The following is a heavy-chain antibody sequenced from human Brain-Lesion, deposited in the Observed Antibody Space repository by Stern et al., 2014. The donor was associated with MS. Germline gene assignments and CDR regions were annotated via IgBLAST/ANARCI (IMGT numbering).Heavy chain of an antibody. CDR2: IKEDGSEK. J-gene: IGHJ1*01. CDR3: ARIGYSSSWYSPVGFFQH. V-gene: IGHV3-7*01. CDR1: GFTFNSYW. Sequence: EVQLVESGGGLVQPGGSLRLSCTASGFTFNSYWMSWVRQAPGKGLERVANIKEDGSEKYYVESVKGRFTVSRDNAKNSMYLQMNSLRVDDTATYYCARIGYSSSWYSPVGFFQHWGQGTLVTVSS. D-gene: IGHD6-13*01.